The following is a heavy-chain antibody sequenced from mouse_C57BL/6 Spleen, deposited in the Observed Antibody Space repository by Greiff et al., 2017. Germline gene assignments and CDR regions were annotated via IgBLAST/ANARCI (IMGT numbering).Heavy chain of an antibody. J-gene: IGHJ2*01. Sequence: EVKLQESGPELVKPGASVKIPCKASGYTFTDYNMDWVKQSHGKSLEWIGDINPNNGGTIYNQKFKGKATLTVDKSSSTAYMELRSLTSEDTAVYYCARWAGTECFDYWGQGTTLTVSS. CDR3: ARWAGTECFDY. CDR2: INPNNGGT. V-gene: IGHV1-18*01. CDR1: GYTFTDYN. D-gene: IGHD4-1*01.